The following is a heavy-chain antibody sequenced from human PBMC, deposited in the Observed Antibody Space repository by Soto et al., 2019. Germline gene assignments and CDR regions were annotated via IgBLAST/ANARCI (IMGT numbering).Heavy chain of an antibody. Sequence: GGSLRLSCAASGFTFSSYSMNWVRQAPGKGLEWVSYISSSSSTIYYADSVKGRFTISRDNAKNSLYLQMNSLRDEDTAVYYCARDKDSSSWYPEQYYYYGMDVWGQGTTVTVSS. V-gene: IGHV3-48*02. J-gene: IGHJ6*02. CDR1: GFTFSSYS. D-gene: IGHD6-13*01. CDR2: ISSSSSTI. CDR3: ARDKDSSSWYPEQYYYYGMDV.